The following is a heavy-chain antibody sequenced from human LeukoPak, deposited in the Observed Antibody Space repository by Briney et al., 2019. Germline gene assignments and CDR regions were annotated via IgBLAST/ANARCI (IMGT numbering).Heavy chain of an antibody. CDR2: INPSGGST. CDR1: GYTFTSCY. V-gene: IGHV1-46*01. CDR3: ARGVGYCSGGSCYIYYMDV. D-gene: IGHD2-15*01. J-gene: IGHJ6*03. Sequence: ASVKVSCKASGYTFTSCYMHWVRQAPGQGLEWMGIINPSGGSTSYAQKFQGRVTMTRDMSTSTVYMELSSLRSEDTAVYYCARGVGYCSGGSCYIYYMDVWGKGTTVTVSS.